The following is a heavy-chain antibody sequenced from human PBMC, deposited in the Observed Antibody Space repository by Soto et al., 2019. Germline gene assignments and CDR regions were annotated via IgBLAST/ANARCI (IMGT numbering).Heavy chain of an antibody. V-gene: IGHV1-69*13. Sequence: SVKVSCKASGGTFSSHVFTWVRQAPGQGLEWMGGTIPMFGTANHAQKFQGRVTLIADESTSTAYLELSSLRSEDTAVCYCARGSRDCSGGTCFPLPTAEYFRHWGQGTLVTSPQ. J-gene: IGHJ1*01. CDR1: GGTFSSHV. CDR3: ARGSRDCSGGTCFPLPTAEYFRH. D-gene: IGHD2-15*01. CDR2: TIPMFGTA.